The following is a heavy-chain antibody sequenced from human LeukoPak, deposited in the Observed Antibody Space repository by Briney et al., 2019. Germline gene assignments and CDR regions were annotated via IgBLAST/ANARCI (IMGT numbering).Heavy chain of an antibody. V-gene: IGHV4-39*07. J-gene: IGHJ4*02. CDR3: ARGPYDFWSEYYFDY. CDR1: GGSISSSSYY. CDR2: IYYGGST. Sequence: SKTLSLTCTVSGGSISSSSYYWGWIRQPPGKGLEWIGSIYYGGSTYYNPSLKSRVTISVDTSKNQFSLKLSSVTAADTAVYYCARGPYDFWSEYYFDYWGQGTLVTVSS. D-gene: IGHD3-3*01.